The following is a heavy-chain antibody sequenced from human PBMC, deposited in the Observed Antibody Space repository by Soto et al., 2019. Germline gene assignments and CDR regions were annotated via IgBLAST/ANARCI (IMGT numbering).Heavy chain of an antibody. Sequence: GESLKISCKGSGYSFTSYWISWVRQMPGKGLEWMGRIDPSDSYTNYSPSFQGQVTIPVDKSISAAYLQWNTLKASDTAMYYCARQSHSGSYYWPFDIWGQGTMVTVSS. CDR1: GYSFTSYW. CDR2: IDPSDSYT. V-gene: IGHV5-10-1*04. D-gene: IGHD1-26*01. CDR3: ARQSHSGSYYWPFDI. J-gene: IGHJ3*02.